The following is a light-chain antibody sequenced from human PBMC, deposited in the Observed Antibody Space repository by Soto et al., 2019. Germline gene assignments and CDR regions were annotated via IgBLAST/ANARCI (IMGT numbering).Light chain of an antibody. V-gene: IGKV1-39*01. CDR3: QQSYSTTWT. Sequence: DIQMTQSPSSVSASVGDRFTISCRASQDIGNFLAWYQQKPGKAPKLLIYAASSLQSGVPSRFSGSGSETDFTLTISSLQPEDFATYSCQQSYSTTWTFGQGTKVDNK. CDR1: QDIGNF. CDR2: AAS. J-gene: IGKJ1*01.